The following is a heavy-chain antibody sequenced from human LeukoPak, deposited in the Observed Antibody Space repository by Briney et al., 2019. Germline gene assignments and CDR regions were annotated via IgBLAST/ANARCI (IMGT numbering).Heavy chain of an antibody. Sequence: PGGSLRLSCAASGFTVSSNYMSWVRQAPGKGLEWVSVIYSGGSTYYADSVKGRFTISRDNSKNTLYLQMNSLRAEDTAVYYCARDKHDDYGHYGFDYWGQGTLVSVPS. CDR1: GFTVSSNY. J-gene: IGHJ4*02. CDR2: IYSGGST. V-gene: IGHV3-53*01. CDR3: ARDKHDDYGHYGFDY. D-gene: IGHD4-17*01.